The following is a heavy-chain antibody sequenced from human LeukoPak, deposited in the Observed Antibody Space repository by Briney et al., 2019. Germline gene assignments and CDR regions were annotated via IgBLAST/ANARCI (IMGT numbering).Heavy chain of an antibody. Sequence: GASVKVSCKASGYIFANYGMHWVRQAPGQGPGWMGWINAGEGKTKYLQKYQDRVTITRVTSASTAYMELSSLRYEDTAVYYCARGSGWSEYYAMDVWGQGTTVIVSS. CDR1: GYIFANYG. V-gene: IGHV1-3*01. CDR3: ARGSGWSEYYAMDV. J-gene: IGHJ6*02. D-gene: IGHD6-19*01. CDR2: INAGEGKT.